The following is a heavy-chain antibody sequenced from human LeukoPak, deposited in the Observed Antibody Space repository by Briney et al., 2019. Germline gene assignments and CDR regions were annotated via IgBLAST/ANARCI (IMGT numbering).Heavy chain of an antibody. CDR3: AREELNYYGSGSSYYMDV. CDR2: ISGSGGST. J-gene: IGHJ6*03. Sequence: GGSLRLSCAASGFTFSSYGMSWVRQAPGKGLEWVSGISGSGGSTYNADSVKGRFTISRDNAKNTLYLQMNSLRAEDTAVYYCAREELNYYGSGSSYYMDVWGKGTTVTISS. D-gene: IGHD3-10*01. V-gene: IGHV3-23*01. CDR1: GFTFSSYG.